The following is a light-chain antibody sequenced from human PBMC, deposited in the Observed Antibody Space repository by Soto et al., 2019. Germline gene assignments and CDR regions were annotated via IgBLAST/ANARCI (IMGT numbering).Light chain of an antibody. CDR1: QSIAGY. J-gene: IGKJ5*01. CDR3: QQSFSVAIT. V-gene: IGKV1-39*01. Sequence: DIQMTQSPSSLSASVGDRVTITCRASQSIAGYLSWYQQRPGKAPKFLIYSASSLQRGVPSRFSGSGSGTDFSLTINGLQPEDFATYFCQQSFSVAITFGQGTRLEIK. CDR2: SAS.